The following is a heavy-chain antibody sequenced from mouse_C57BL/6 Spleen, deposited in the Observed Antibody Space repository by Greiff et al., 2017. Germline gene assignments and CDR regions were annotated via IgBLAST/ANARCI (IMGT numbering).Heavy chain of an antibody. CDR1: GYTFTSYW. Sequence: VQLQQSGAELVKPGASVKLSCKASGYTFTSYWMQWVKQRPGQGLEWIGEIDPSDSYTNYNQKFKGKATLTVDTSSSTAYMQLSSLTSEDSAVYYCARVGLRPFDYWGQGTTLTVSS. CDR2: IDPSDSYT. V-gene: IGHV1-50*01. J-gene: IGHJ2*01. D-gene: IGHD2-4*01. CDR3: ARVGLRPFDY.